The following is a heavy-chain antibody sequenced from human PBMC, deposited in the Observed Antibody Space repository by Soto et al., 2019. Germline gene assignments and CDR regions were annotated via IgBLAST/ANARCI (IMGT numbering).Heavy chain of an antibody. CDR1: GDSINSYS. Sequence: QVQLQESGPGLVKPSETLSLTCTVSGDSINSYSWTWIRQPAGKGLEWIGRIYVSGTTDYNPSLKSRVTMSVDTSKNQFSLKLTSVTAADTAVYYCARLAVARAVSAWFDPWGQGTLVTVSS. J-gene: IGHJ5*02. CDR2: IYVSGTT. V-gene: IGHV4-4*07. CDR3: ARLAVARAVSAWFDP. D-gene: IGHD2-15*01.